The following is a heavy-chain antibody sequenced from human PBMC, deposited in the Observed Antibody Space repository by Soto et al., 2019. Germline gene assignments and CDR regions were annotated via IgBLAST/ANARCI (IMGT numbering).Heavy chain of an antibody. Sequence: GGSLRLSCAASGFTYSNYAMSWVRQAPVKGLEWVSTVSRSGGSTHYADSVRGRFTISRDNSKNTLDLQMDSLRAEDTAVYYCARCLLAYNYYRFVYWGQRMLVTDSA. D-gene: IGHD5-18*01. CDR2: VSRSGGST. CDR1: GFTYSNYA. V-gene: IGHV3-23*01. CDR3: ARCLLAYNYYRFVY. J-gene: IGHJ4*02.